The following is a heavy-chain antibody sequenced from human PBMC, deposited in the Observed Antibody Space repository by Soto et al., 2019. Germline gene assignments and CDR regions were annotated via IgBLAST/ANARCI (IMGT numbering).Heavy chain of an antibody. Sequence: SQTLSLTCAISGDSVSSNSAAWNWIRQSPSRCFEWLGMTYYRSKWYNDYAVSVKSGITINPDTSKNQFSLQLNSVTPEDTAVYYCAGGPSYYYYGMDVWGQGTTVTVSS. J-gene: IGHJ6*02. CDR3: AGGPSYYYYGMDV. V-gene: IGHV6-1*01. CDR1: GDSVSSNSAA. CDR2: TYYRSKWYN.